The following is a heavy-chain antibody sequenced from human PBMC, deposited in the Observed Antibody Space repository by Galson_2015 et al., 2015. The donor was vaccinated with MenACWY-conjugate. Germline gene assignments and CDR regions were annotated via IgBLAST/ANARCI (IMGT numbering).Heavy chain of an antibody. J-gene: IGHJ3*02. Sequence: CAISGDSVSSDSAAWNWIRQSPSRGLEWLGRTYYRSKWYYDYALSVKSRLVINPDTSKNQFSLRLSSVTAADTAVYYCARAERGEVASPGGFHDAFHIWGQGTVVTVSS. CDR1: GDSVSSDSAA. D-gene: IGHD3-16*01. CDR3: ARAERGEVASPGGFHDAFHI. CDR2: TYYRSKWYY. V-gene: IGHV6-1*01.